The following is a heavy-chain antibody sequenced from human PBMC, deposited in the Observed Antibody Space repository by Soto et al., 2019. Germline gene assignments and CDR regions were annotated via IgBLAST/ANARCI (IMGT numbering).Heavy chain of an antibody. J-gene: IGHJ3*02. D-gene: IGHD3-22*01. CDR1: GGTFSSYA. Sequence: SVKVSCKASGGTFSSYAISWVRQAPGQGLEWMGGIIPIFGTANYAQKFQGRVTITADKSTSTAYMELSSLRSEDTAVYYCARGVRSLYYYDSSGYYFAFDIWGQGTMVTVSS. CDR3: ARGVRSLYYYDSSGYYFAFDI. CDR2: IIPIFGTA. V-gene: IGHV1-69*06.